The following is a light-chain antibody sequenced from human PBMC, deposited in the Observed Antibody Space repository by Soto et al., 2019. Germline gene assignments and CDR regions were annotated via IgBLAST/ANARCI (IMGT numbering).Light chain of an antibody. J-gene: IGKJ4*01. CDR2: AAS. V-gene: IGKV3-11*01. Sequence: EIVLTQSPATLSLSPGERATLSCRASQSVSSYLAWYQQKPGQPPRLLIYAASNRATGIPARFSGSGCGTYFTLTISSLEPEDFAVYYWQQRSNWLTFGGGTKVEIK. CDR3: QQRSNWLT. CDR1: QSVSSY.